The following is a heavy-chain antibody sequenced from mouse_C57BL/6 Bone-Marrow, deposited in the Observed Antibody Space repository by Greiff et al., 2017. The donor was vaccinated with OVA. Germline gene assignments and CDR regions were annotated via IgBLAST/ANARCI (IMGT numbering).Heavy chain of an antibody. CDR1: GYTFTSYW. CDR3: ARRDYGSSWFAY. V-gene: IGHV1-52*01. Sequence: QVQLQQPGAELVRPGSSVKLSCKASGYTFTSYWMHWVKQRPIQGLEWIGNIDPSDSETHYNQKFKAKATFPVDKSSSTAYMQVSSLTSEDSAVYYCARRDYGSSWFAYWGQGTLVTVSA. CDR2: IDPSDSET. J-gene: IGHJ3*01. D-gene: IGHD1-1*01.